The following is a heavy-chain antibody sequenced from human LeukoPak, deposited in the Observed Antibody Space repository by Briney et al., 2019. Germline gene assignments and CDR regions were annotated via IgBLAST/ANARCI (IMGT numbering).Heavy chain of an antibody. J-gene: IGHJ4*02. CDR3: ARDIGVAGTFWVN. V-gene: IGHV1-18*01. CDR2: ISPYNGNI. Sequence: GASVKVSCKASGYTFTSYGISWVRQAPGQGLEWMGWISPYNGNINYAQKFQGRVTMTTDTSTSTAYMEMRSLRSDDTAVYYCARDIGVAGTFWVNWGQGTLVTVSS. D-gene: IGHD6-19*01. CDR1: GYTFTSYG.